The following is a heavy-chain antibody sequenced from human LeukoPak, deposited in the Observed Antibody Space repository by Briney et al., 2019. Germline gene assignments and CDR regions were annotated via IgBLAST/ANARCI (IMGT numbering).Heavy chain of an antibody. J-gene: IGHJ4*01. CDR1: GFTFTSYA. Sequence: GGSLRLSYSASGFTFTSYAMHWVRQAPGKGLEYVSAISSNGGSTYYADSVKGRFTISRDNSKNTLYLQMSSLRAEDTAVYYCVKGLYDILTGYPFDYWGHGTLVTVSS. D-gene: IGHD3-9*01. V-gene: IGHV3-64D*06. CDR2: ISSNGGST. CDR3: VKGLYDILTGYPFDY.